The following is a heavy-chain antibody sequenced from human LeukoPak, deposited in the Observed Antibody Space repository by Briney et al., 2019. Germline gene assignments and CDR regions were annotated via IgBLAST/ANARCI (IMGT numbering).Heavy chain of an antibody. V-gene: IGHV3-21*04. CDR3: AKTVTTYYYYYYMDV. Sequence: GGSLRLSCAASGFTFSSYSMNWVRQAPGKGLEWVASISTSSSYIYYADSLKGRFTISRDNAKNSMYLQMNSLRTEDTAVYYCAKTVTTYYYYYYMDVWGKGTTVTVSS. CDR2: ISTSSSYI. D-gene: IGHD4-17*01. CDR1: GFTFSSYS. J-gene: IGHJ6*03.